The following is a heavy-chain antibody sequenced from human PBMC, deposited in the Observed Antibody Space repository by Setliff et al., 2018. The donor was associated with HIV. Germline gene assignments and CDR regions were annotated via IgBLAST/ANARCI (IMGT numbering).Heavy chain of an antibody. CDR1: GDTFRSRA. D-gene: IGHD3-16*01. CDR3: ARAIYGGFDH. CDR2: IIPIFGTP. J-gene: IGHJ4*02. V-gene: IGHV1-69*13. Sequence: SVKVSCKASGDTFRSRAFNWVRQAPGQGPEWMGGIIPIFGTPKYAQKFQGRVTITADESTSTAYMELRSLTSDDTAIYYCARAIYGGFDHWGQGSLVTVSS.